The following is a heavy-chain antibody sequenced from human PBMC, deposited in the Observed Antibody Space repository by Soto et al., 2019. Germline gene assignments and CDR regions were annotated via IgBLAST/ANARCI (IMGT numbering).Heavy chain of an antibody. CDR3: AKNHLHYSSSWYDY. CDR2: ISYDGSNK. Sequence: PGGSLRLSCAASGFTFSSYGMHWVRQAPGKGLEWVAVISYDGSNKYYADSVKGRFTISRDNSKNTLYLQMNSLRAEDTAVYYCAKNHLHYSSSWYDYWGQGTLVTVSS. CDR1: GFTFSSYG. D-gene: IGHD6-13*01. V-gene: IGHV3-30*18. J-gene: IGHJ4*02.